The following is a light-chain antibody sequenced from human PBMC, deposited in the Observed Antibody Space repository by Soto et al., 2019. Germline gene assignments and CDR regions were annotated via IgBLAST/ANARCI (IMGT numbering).Light chain of an antibody. CDR3: QKYDNAPLT. CDR1: QDISTY. CDR2: AAY. Sequence: DIQMTQAPSSLSASVGDRVTITCRARQDISTYLAWYQQKPGKVPKLLISAAYTMKSGVPPRFSGSGSGTDFNITISSLQPEDVATYYWQKYDNAPLTFGGGTKVEIK. V-gene: IGKV1-27*01. J-gene: IGKJ4*01.